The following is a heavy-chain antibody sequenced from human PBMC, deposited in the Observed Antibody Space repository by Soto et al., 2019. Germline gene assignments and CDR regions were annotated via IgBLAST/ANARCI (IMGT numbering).Heavy chain of an antibody. J-gene: IGHJ6*02. V-gene: IGHV4-4*07. CDR1: GGSISIYY. CDR3: AKDGPHFDVDV. Sequence: SETLSLTCTVSGGSISIYYWSWIRQPSGKGLEWIGRIYTSGSTNYNPSLKSRVTMSVDTSKNQFSLKLSSVTAADTAVYYCAKDGPHFDVDVWGQGNTVTDSS. CDR2: IYTSGST. D-gene: IGHD3-9*01.